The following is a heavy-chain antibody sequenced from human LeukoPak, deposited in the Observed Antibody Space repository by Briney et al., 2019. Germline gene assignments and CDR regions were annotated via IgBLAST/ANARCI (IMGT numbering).Heavy chain of an antibody. V-gene: IGHV4-59*08. CDR1: GDSISNYY. CDR3: ARHVGQWLLHYFDY. CDR2: IYYSGST. J-gene: IGHJ4*02. D-gene: IGHD6-19*01. Sequence: SETLSLTCTVSGDSISNYYWSWIRQPPGKGLEGLGYIYYSGSTNYNPSLKSRVTISVDTSKNQFSLKLSSVTAADTAVYYCARHVGQWLLHYFDYWGQGTLVTVSS.